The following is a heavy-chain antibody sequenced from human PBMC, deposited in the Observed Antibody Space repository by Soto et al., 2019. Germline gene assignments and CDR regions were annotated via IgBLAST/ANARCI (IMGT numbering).Heavy chain of an antibody. J-gene: IGHJ4*02. Sequence: EVQLEESGGGLVQPGGSLRLSCVVSGFTVSRNYMSWVRQAPGKGLELVSVIYSGGSTYYADSVKGRFTISRHNSKNTLYLQMSSLRAEDTAVYYCARGGNRNYYWGQGTLVTVSS. CDR3: ARGGNRNYY. CDR2: IYSGGST. CDR1: GFTVSRNY. D-gene: IGHD4-4*01. V-gene: IGHV3-53*04.